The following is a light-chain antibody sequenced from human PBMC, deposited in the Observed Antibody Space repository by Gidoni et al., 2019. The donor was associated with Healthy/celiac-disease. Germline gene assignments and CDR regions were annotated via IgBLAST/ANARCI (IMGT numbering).Light chain of an antibody. CDR1: QSISSY. Sequence: DIQMTQSPSSLPASVGDRVTITCRASQSISSYLNWYQQKPGKAPKLLIYAASSLQSGVPSRFSGMGSGTDFTLTISSLQPEDFATYYCQQSYSTPRTFGQGTKVEIK. V-gene: IGKV1-39*01. CDR2: AAS. J-gene: IGKJ1*01. CDR3: QQSYSTPRT.